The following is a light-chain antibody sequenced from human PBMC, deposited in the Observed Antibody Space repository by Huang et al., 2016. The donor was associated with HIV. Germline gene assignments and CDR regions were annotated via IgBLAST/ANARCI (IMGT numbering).Light chain of an antibody. Sequence: ETVMTQSPVTLSVSPGDRASLSCRSSQIVSRHLAWYQQKPGQAPRLLIYAASTRAPGVPARFSGSGAGTEFTLTISTLQSEDSAVYYCQQYNDFRSTFGPGTRVEIK. CDR1: QIVSRH. CDR2: AAS. CDR3: QQYNDFRST. J-gene: IGKJ3*01. V-gene: IGKV3-15*01.